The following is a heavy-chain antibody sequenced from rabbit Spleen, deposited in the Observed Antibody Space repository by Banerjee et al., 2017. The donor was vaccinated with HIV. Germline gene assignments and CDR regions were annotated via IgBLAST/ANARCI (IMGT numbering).Heavy chain of an antibody. V-gene: IGHV1S40*01. Sequence: QSLEESGGDLVKPGASLTLTCIASGVSFSGNSYMCWVRQAPGKGLEWIACIDTGGSGFTYFASWAKGRFTISKTSSTTVTLQMTSLTAADTATYFCVREAGYGGYGYANLWGQGTLVTVS. CDR3: VREAGYGGYGYANL. J-gene: IGHJ4*01. D-gene: IGHD6-1*01. CDR1: GVSFSGNSY. CDR2: IDTGGSGFT.